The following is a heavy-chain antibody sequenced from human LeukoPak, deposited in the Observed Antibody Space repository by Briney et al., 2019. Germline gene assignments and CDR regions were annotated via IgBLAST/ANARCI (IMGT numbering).Heavy chain of an antibody. CDR2: ISAYNGNT. CDR3: ARDRRYSSSSYYDY. CDR1: GYTFTSYG. D-gene: IGHD6-6*01. J-gene: IGHJ4*02. Sequence: ASVKVSCKASGYTFTSYGISWVRQAPGQGLEWMGWISAYNGNTNYAQKFQGRVTITTDESTSTAYMELSSLRSEDTAVYYCARDRRYSSSSYYDYWGQGTLVTVSS. V-gene: IGHV1-18*01.